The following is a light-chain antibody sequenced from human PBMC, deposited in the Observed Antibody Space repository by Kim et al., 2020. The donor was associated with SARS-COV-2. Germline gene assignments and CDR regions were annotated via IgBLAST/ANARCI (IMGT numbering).Light chain of an antibody. CDR2: KVT. V-gene: IGKV1-5*03. CDR3: QQYTSFSST. CDR1: QSVDNL. Sequence: DIQMTQSPSTLSASVGDRVTITCRASQSVDNLLAWYQQKPGKGPKLLIYKVTILESGVPSRFSGSGSGTEFTLTITNLQPDDFATYYCQQYTSFSSTFRQGTKLEI. J-gene: IGKJ2*01.